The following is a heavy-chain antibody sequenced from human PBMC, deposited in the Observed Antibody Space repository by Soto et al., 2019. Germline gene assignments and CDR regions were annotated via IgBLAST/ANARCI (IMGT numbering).Heavy chain of an antibody. D-gene: IGHD1-26*01. CDR2: IIPILGIA. CDR3: ASHASGSYTVDP. V-gene: IGHV1-69*02. J-gene: IGHJ5*02. CDR1: GGTFSSYT. Sequence: QVQLVQSGAEVKKPGSSVKVSCKASGGTFSSYTISWVRQAPGQGLEWMGRIIPILGIANYAQKFQGRVTITADKSTSTAYMELSSLRSEDTAVYYCASHASGSYTVDPWGQGTLVTVSS.